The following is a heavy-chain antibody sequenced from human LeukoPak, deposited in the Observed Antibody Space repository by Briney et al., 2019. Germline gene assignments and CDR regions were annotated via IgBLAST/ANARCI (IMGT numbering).Heavy chain of an antibody. CDR3: TTYRQVLLPFES. CDR1: GFTFSTFA. V-gene: IGHV3-23*01. CDR2: IFPSGGEI. D-gene: IGHD5-18*01. Sequence: PGGSLRLSCAASGFTFSTFAMIWVRQPPGKGLEWVSSIFPSGGEIRYADSVRGRFTISRDNSKSTLSLQMNSLRVEDTAIYYCTTYRQVLLPFESWGQGTLVTVSS. J-gene: IGHJ4*02.